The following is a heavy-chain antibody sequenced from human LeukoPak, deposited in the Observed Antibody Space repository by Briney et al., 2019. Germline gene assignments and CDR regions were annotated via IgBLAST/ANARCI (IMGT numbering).Heavy chain of an antibody. CDR2: IYYSGST. J-gene: IGHJ4*02. Sequence: PSETLSLTCTVSGGSISSYYWSWIRQPPGKGLEWIGYIYYSGSTNYNPSLKSRVTISVDTSKNQFSLKLSSVTAADTAVYYCARHGSHDSYFTNWGQGTLVTVSS. V-gene: IGHV4-59*08. CDR3: ARHGSHDSYFTN. D-gene: IGHD2/OR15-2a*01. CDR1: GGSISSYY.